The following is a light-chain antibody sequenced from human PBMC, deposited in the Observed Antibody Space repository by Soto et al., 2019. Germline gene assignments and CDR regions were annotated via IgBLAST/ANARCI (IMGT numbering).Light chain of an antibody. CDR3: QQLNSYPIT. J-gene: IGKJ5*01. CDR2: GAS. Sequence: DIQLTQSPSFLSASIGDRVTITCRASQGITNYLAWYQVKPGKAPRLLIYGASTLQSGVPSRFSGSGSGTEFTLTLTSLQPEDFATYYCQQLNSYPITFGQGTRLEIK. V-gene: IGKV1-9*01. CDR1: QGITNY.